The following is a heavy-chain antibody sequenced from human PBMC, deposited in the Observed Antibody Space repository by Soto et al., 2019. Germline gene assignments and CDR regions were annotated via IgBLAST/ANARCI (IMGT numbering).Heavy chain of an antibody. D-gene: IGHD1-1*01. CDR1: GASISSYF. CDR2: ISTSGTT. Sequence: QVQLQESGPGLVEPSETLSLTCTVSGASISSYFWTWIRQPAGKGLDWIGRISTSGTTNYNPSLKSRVTISVDTSKNQFSLKLSSVTAADTAVYYCARGRDEYKLGNVWGHGTTVTVSS. V-gene: IGHV4-4*07. J-gene: IGHJ6*02. CDR3: ARGRDEYKLGNV.